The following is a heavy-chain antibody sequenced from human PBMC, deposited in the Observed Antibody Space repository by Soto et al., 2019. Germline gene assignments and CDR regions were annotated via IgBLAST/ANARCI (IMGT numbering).Heavy chain of an antibody. J-gene: IGHJ6*02. D-gene: IGHD3-16*01. CDR1: GGSISGCS. V-gene: IGHV4-59*08. CDR2: ISYIGST. CDR3: ARHNGPLYVGYYYDMDV. Sequence: SETLSLTCTVSGGSISGCSWSWIRQPPGKALEWIGHISYIGSTNYNPSLKSRVTISVDTSKNQFSLKLSSVTAADTAVYYCARHNGPLYVGYYYDMDVWGQGTTVTVSS.